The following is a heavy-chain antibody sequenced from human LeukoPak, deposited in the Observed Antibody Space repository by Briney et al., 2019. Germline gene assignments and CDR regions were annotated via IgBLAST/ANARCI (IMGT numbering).Heavy chain of an antibody. Sequence: ASVKVSCRASGYTFTSYGISWVRQAPGQGLEWMGWISAYNGNTNYAQKLQGRVTMTTDTSTSTAYMELRSLRSDDTAVYYCARDFSTYDFWSGYYYYYMDVWGKGTTVTVSS. CDR2: ISAYNGNT. V-gene: IGHV1-18*01. D-gene: IGHD3-3*01. CDR1: GYTFTSYG. J-gene: IGHJ6*03. CDR3: ARDFSTYDFWSGYYYYYMDV.